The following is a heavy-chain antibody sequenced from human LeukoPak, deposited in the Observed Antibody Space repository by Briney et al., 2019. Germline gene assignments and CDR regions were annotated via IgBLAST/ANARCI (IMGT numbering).Heavy chain of an antibody. CDR3: AKREDYYGSGRGDDWFDP. CDR1: GFTFSSYG. D-gene: IGHD3-10*01. V-gene: IGHV3-30*02. J-gene: IGHJ5*02. CDR2: IRYDGSNK. Sequence: PGGSLRLSCAASGFTFSSYGMHWVRQAPGKGLEWVAFIRYDGSNKYYADSVKGRFTISRDNSKNTLYLQMNSLRAEDTAVYYCAKREDYYGSGRGDDWFDPWGQGTLVTVSS.